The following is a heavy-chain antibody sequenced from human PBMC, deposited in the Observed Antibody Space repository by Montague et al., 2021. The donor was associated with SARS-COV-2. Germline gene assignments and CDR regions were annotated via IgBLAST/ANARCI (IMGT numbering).Heavy chain of an antibody. CDR2: IDWDDDK. CDR3: ARTHYDILPGYYYDMDV. V-gene: IGHV2-70*11. Sequence: PALVKPTQTLTLTCTFSGFSLSTSGMCVSWIRQPPGKALEWLARIDWDDDKYYSTSLKTRLTISKDTSKNQVVLTMTDVDPVDTATYYCARTHYDILPGYYYDMDVWGQGTTVTVSS. J-gene: IGHJ6*02. D-gene: IGHD3-9*01. CDR1: GFSLSTSGMC.